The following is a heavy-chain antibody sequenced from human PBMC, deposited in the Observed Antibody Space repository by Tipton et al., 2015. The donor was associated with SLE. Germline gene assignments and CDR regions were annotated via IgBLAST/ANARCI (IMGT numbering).Heavy chain of an antibody. CDR1: GGSISSSSYY. D-gene: IGHD6-13*01. CDR2: IYYSGST. Sequence: LRLSCTVSGGSISSSSYYWGWIRQPPGKGLEWIGSIYYSGSTYYNPSLKSRVTISVDTSKNQFHLKLSSVTAADTAVYFCARAWVTAAGFWFDPWGQGTLVTVSS. CDR3: ARAWVTAAGFWFDP. V-gene: IGHV4-39*06. J-gene: IGHJ5*02.